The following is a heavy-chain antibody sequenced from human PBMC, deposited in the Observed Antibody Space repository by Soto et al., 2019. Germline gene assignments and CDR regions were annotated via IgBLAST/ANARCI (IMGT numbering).Heavy chain of an antibody. J-gene: IGHJ4*02. CDR2: MSYDERNK. CDR1: GFRLSSYA. D-gene: IGHD2-15*01. V-gene: IGHV3-30*18. CDR3: AKDRRDGQFMHTLVVDF. Sequence: QVRLVESGGGVVQPGGSLRLSCATSGFRLSSYAMHWVRQAPGKGLEWVALMSYDERNKYYAASVKGRCTISRDTSKNTVVLEMTNLRVESTAVYYCAKDRRDGQFMHTLVVDFWGQGALVTVSS.